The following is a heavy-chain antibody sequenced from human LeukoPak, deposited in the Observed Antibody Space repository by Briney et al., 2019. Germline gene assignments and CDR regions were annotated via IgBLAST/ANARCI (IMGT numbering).Heavy chain of an antibody. CDR1: TSGSYF. J-gene: IGHJ3*02. V-gene: IGHV3-7*01. CDR3: ARGQGWLRSAFDI. CDR2: IKQDGSEK. D-gene: IGHD5-12*01. Sequence: TSGSYFWSWVRQAPGKGLEWVANIKQDGSEKYYVDSVKGRFTISRDNAKNSLYLQMNSLRAEDTAVYYCARGQGWLRSAFDIWGQGTMVTVSS.